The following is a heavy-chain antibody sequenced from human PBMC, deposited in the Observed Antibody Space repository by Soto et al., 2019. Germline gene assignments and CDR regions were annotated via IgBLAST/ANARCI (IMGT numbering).Heavy chain of an antibody. CDR3: ASLRLGELSSQQFDP. CDR1: GGTFSSYT. V-gene: IGHV1-69*02. CDR2: IIPILGIA. Sequence: ASVKVSCKASGGTFSSYTISWVRQAPGQGLEWMGRIIPILGIANYAQKFQGRVTITADKSTSTAYMELSSLRSEDTAVYYCASLRLGELSSQQFDPWGQGTLVTVSS. D-gene: IGHD3-16*02. J-gene: IGHJ5*02.